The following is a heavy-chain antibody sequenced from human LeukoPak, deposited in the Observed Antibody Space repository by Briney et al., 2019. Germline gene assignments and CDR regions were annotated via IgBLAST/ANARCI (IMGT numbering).Heavy chain of an antibody. CDR2: IYTSGDT. Sequence: SETPSLTCTVSGGSIRTYYWTWIRQPAGRGLEWIGRIYTSGDTNYNPSLESRVTMSVDTSKSQFSLRLSSVTAADTAVYYCARGHSGSYSNWFDPWGQGTLVTVSS. J-gene: IGHJ5*02. V-gene: IGHV4-4*07. CDR3: ARGHSGSYSNWFDP. CDR1: GGSIRTYY. D-gene: IGHD1-26*01.